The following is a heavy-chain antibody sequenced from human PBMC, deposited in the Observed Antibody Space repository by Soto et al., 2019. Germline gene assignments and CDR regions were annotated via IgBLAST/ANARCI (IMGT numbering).Heavy chain of an antibody. Sequence: QVQLVQSGAEVKKPGASVKVSCKASGYTFTSYAKHWVRQAPGQRLEWMGWINAGNGNTKYSQKFQGRVTITRDTSASTAYMELSSLRSEDTAVYYCARDFTGSYLGLDYWGQGTLVTVSS. D-gene: IGHD1-26*01. J-gene: IGHJ4*02. CDR2: INAGNGNT. V-gene: IGHV1-3*01. CDR3: ARDFTGSYLGLDY. CDR1: GYTFTSYA.